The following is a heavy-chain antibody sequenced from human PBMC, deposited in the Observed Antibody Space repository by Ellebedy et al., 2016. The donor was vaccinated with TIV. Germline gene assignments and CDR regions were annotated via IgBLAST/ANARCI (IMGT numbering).Heavy chain of an antibody. V-gene: IGHV4-4*07. CDR2: IYTSGST. D-gene: IGHD3-10*01. Sequence: SETLSLXXTVSGGSISSYYWSWIRQPAGKGLEWIGRIYTSGSTNYNPSLKSQVTMSVDTSKNQFSLKLSSVTAADTAVYYCARGYYGSGFLDYWGQGTLVTVSS. CDR3: ARGYYGSGFLDY. CDR1: GGSISSYY. J-gene: IGHJ4*02.